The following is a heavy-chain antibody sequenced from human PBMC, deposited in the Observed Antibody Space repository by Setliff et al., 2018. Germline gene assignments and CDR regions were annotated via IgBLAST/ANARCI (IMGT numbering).Heavy chain of an antibody. CDR3: AKESANYYYYMDV. CDR1: GFTFSSYG. J-gene: IGHJ6*03. Sequence: LRLSCAASGFTFSSYGMHWVRQAPGKGLEWVAVIWYDGTNKYYADSVKGRFTISRDNSKNTLYLQMNSLRAEDTAVYYCAKESANYYYYMDVWGKGTTVTVSS. V-gene: IGHV3-33*06. CDR2: IWYDGTNK.